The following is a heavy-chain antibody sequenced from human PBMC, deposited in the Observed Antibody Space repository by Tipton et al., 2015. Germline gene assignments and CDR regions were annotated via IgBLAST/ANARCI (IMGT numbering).Heavy chain of an antibody. D-gene: IGHD2-15*01. CDR2: IRPSGAGT. V-gene: IGHV3-23*01. Sequence: SLRLSCVASGFTFSDYWMTWVRQGPGRGLEWVSVIRPSGAGTHYADSVMGRFTISRDNSKNTLYLQMNSLRDEDTAVYYCARFDCSDGNCYSDGMDVWGQGTTVTVSS. J-gene: IGHJ6*02. CDR3: ARFDCSDGNCYSDGMDV. CDR1: GFTFSDYW.